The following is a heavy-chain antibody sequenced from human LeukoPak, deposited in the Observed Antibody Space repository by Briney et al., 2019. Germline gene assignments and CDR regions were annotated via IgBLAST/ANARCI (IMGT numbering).Heavy chain of an antibody. CDR3: ARDTRGSSSWYTRFGHHDAFDI. V-gene: IGHV4-39*02. Sequence: SETLSLTCTVSGVSISSSNSYWGWIRQPPGKGLEWIGSIYYSGNTYYNASLKSQVSISIDTSKNQFSLRLTSVTAADTAVYYCARDTRGSSSWYTRFGHHDAFDIWGQGTMVTVSS. J-gene: IGHJ3*02. CDR2: IYYSGNT. CDR1: GVSISSSNSY. D-gene: IGHD6-13*01.